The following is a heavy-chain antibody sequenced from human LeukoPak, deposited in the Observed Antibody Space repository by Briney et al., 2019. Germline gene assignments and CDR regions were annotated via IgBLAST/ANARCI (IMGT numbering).Heavy chain of an antibody. D-gene: IGHD3-22*01. J-gene: IGHJ3*02. CDR3: ARDALSFYYDSSGYYPDAFDI. V-gene: IGHV3-48*03. CDR1: GFPFSSYE. Sequence: QTGGSLRLSCAASGFPFSSYEMNWVRQAPGKGLEWVSYISSSSSYTNYADSVKGRFTISRDNAKNSLYLQMDSLRAEDTAVYYCARDALSFYYDSSGYYPDAFDIWGQGTMVTVSS. CDR2: ISSSSSYT.